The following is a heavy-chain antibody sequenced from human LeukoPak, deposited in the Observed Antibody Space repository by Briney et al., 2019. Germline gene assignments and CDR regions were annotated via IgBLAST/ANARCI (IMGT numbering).Heavy chain of an antibody. CDR2: ISDDGRNK. J-gene: IGHJ4*02. CDR1: GFTFINYG. D-gene: IGHD6-13*01. Sequence: PGRSLILSCAASGFTFINYGMHYVRQAPGKGLVGVAVISDDGRNKNYADSVKGRFTISRDNSNNTMYLQMNSLRAEDTGVYYCAKDRETTASGTFVYWGQGTLVTVSS. V-gene: IGHV3-30*18. CDR3: AKDRETTASGTFVY.